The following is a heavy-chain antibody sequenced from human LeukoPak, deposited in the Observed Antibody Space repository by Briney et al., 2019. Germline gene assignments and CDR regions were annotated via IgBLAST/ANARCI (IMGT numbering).Heavy chain of an antibody. J-gene: IGHJ4*02. Sequence: SETLSLTCTVSGGSIYNYYWNWIRQPPGKGLEWIGSIYSSGSTNYNPSLKSRVTISVDTSKNQFSLKLSSVTAADTAVYYCARLRYFDLWGQGTLVTVSS. CDR2: IYSSGST. CDR1: GGSIYNYY. V-gene: IGHV4-59*08. D-gene: IGHD3-9*01. CDR3: ARLRYFDL.